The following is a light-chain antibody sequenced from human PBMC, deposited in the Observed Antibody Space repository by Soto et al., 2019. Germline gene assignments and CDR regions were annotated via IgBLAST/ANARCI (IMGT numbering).Light chain of an antibody. CDR3: QQRSVWPLT. CDR2: GAS. CDR1: QSVSISF. J-gene: IGKJ4*01. Sequence: SPSTLSVSPGEGVTLSCRASQSVSISFLAWYQQKPGQAPRLLIYGASSRATGIPDRFSGSGSGTDFSLIISSLEPEDFAVYYCQQRSVWPLTFGGGTKVDI. V-gene: IGKV3D-20*02.